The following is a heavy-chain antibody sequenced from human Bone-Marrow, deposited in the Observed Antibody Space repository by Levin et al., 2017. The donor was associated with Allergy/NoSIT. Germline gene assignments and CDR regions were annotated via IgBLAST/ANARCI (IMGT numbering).Heavy chain of an antibody. CDR2: LYFDGTT. V-gene: IGHV4-59*01. CDR3: AMGAGWLVDY. D-gene: IGHD6-19*01. J-gene: IGHJ4*02. CDR1: GGSLSHNY. Sequence: SCTVSGGSLSHNYWGWIRQPPGKRLEWIGYLYFDGTTTYNPSLKSRVTISVDTSKNQFSLKLSSVTTADTAVYYCAMGAGWLVDYWGQGTLVTVSS.